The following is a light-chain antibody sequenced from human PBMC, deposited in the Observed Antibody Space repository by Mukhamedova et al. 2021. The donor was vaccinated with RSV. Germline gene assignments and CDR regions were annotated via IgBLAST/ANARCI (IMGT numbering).Light chain of an antibody. Sequence: WYQRRVHGKAPKRLIYAASSLQGGVPSRFSGSGSGTEFTLTISSLQPEDFGTYYCLQHNNYPPITFGQGTRLEIK. CDR2: AAS. CDR3: LQHNNYPPIT. J-gene: IGKJ5*01. V-gene: IGKV1-17*01.